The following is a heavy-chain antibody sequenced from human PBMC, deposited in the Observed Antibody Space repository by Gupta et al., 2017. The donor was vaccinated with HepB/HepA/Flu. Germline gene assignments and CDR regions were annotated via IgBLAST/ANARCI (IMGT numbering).Heavy chain of an antibody. J-gene: IGHJ2*01. D-gene: IGHD2-15*01. CDR1: GGTFSSYA. V-gene: IGHV1-69*04. CDR2: IIPILGIA. Sequence: QVQLVQSGAEVKKPGSSVTVSCKASGGTFSSYAISWVRQAPGQGLEWMGRIIPILGIAHYAQKFQGRVTISADKSTSTAYMELSSLRSEDTAVYYGAREQDFPPPWYFDLWGRGTRGTVSS. CDR3: AREQDFPPPWYFDL.